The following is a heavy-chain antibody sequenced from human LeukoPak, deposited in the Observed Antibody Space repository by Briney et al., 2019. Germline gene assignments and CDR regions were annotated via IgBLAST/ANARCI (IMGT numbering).Heavy chain of an antibody. Sequence: NPGGSLRLSCAASGFTFSNAWMSWVRQAPGKGLEWVGRIKSKTDGGTTDYAAPVKGRFTISRDDSKNTLYLQMNSLKTEDTAVYYCTTLTTLTTERRVDWGQGTLVTVSS. J-gene: IGHJ4*02. D-gene: IGHD4-17*01. CDR2: IKSKTDGGTT. CDR3: TTLTTLTTERRVD. CDR1: GFTFSNAW. V-gene: IGHV3-15*01.